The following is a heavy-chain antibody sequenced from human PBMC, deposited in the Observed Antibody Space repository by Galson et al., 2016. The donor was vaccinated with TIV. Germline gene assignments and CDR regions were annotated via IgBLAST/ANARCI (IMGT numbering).Heavy chain of an antibody. CDR2: ITSSSSYL. D-gene: IGHD6-6*01. CDR3: ARDTEQYNSFTGTFDV. V-gene: IGHV3-21*06. J-gene: IGHJ3*01. Sequence: SLRLSCAASGFTFSSYSMNWVRQAPGKGLEWVSSITSSSSYLYYADSVKGRFTIFRDNAKNSLFLQMTTLRADDTAVYYCARDTEQYNSFTGTFDVWGQGTMVTVSS. CDR1: GFTFSSYS.